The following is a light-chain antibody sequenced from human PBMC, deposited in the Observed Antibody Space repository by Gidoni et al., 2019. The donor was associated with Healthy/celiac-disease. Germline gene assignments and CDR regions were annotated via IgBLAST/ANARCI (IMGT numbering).Light chain of an antibody. V-gene: IGKV1-33*01. J-gene: IGKJ4*01. Sequence: DIQMTQSPSSLSASVGDRVTITCQASQDISKYLTWYQKKPGKAPKLMIYYASNLETGVPSRFSGSGSGKDFTFTISSLQPEDIATYYCQQYDNLSLTFGGGTKVEIK. CDR3: QQYDNLSLT. CDR2: YAS. CDR1: QDISKY.